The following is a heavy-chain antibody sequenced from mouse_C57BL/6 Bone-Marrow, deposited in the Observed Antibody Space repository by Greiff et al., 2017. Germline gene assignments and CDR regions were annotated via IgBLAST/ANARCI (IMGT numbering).Heavy chain of an antibody. CDR2: IYPRNGNT. V-gene: IGHV1-81*01. CDR1: GYTFTSYC. J-gene: IGHJ2*01. Sequence: QVQLQQSGAELVRPGASVKLSCKASGYTFTSYCMRWVKQRPGQGLEWIGEIYPRNGNTYYNEKFKGKATLTADKSSSTAYLELRSLTAEDSAVYFCARKYYFAYWGQGTTLTVSA. CDR3: ARKYYFAY.